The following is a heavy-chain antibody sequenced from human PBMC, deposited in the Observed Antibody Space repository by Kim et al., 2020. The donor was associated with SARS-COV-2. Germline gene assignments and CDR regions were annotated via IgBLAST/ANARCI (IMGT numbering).Heavy chain of an antibody. J-gene: IGHJ6*02. V-gene: IGHV5-10-1*01. Sequence: GESLKISCKGSGYSFTSYWISWVRQMPGKGLEWMGRIDPSDSYTNYSPSFQGHVTISADKSISTAYLQWSSLKASDTAMYYCARSGGTAMVTTYYYYGMDVWGQGTTVTVSS. CDR2: IDPSDSYT. D-gene: IGHD5-18*01. CDR1: GYSFTSYW. CDR3: ARSGGTAMVTTYYYYGMDV.